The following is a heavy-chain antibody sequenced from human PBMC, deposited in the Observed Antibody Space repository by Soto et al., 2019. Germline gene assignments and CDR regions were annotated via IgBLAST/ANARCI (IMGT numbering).Heavy chain of an antibody. CDR3: ARVRDTREPSSRGMDV. D-gene: IGHD5-18*01. J-gene: IGHJ6*02. CDR1: GGTFSSYA. V-gene: IGHV1-69*13. CDR2: SIPIFGTA. Sequence: GASVKVSCKASGGTFSSYAISWVRQAPGQRLEWMGGSIPIFGTANYAQKFQGRVTITADESTGTAYMELSSLRSEDTAVYYCARVRDTREPSSRGMDVWGQGTTVTVSS.